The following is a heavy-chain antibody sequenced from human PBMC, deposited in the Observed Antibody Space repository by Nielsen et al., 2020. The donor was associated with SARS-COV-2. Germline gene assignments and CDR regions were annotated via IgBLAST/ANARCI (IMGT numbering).Heavy chain of an antibody. J-gene: IGHJ6*02. CDR2: IYYSGST. D-gene: IGHD2-21*01. Sequence: GSLRLSCTVSGGSISSYYWSWIRQPPGKGLEWIGYIYYSGSTNYNPSLKSRVTISVDTSKNQFSLKLSSVTAADTAVYYCARDPPYSYGMDVWGQGTTVTVSS. CDR1: GGSISSYY. CDR3: ARDPPYSYGMDV. V-gene: IGHV4-59*01.